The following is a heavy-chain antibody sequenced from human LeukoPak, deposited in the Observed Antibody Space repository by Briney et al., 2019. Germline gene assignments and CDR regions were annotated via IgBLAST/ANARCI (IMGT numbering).Heavy chain of an antibody. CDR1: GGSFSGYY. CDR3: ARGEPYDY. Sequence: SETLSLTCAVYGGSFSGYYWSWIRQPPGKGLEWIGEINHSGSTNYNPSLKSRVTISVDTSKNQFSLKLSSVTAADTAVYYCARGEPYDYWGQGTLVTVSS. CDR2: INHSGST. J-gene: IGHJ4*02. D-gene: IGHD1-14*01. V-gene: IGHV4-34*01.